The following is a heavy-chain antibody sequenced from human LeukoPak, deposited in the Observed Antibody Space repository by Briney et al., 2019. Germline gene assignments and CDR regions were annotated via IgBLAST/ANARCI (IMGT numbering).Heavy chain of an antibody. J-gene: IGHJ4*02. V-gene: IGHV3-21*01. D-gene: IGHD3-22*01. Sequence: GGSLRLSCAASGFTFSSYAMTWVRQAPGKGLEWVSSITSSSIYIYYADSVKGRFTISRDNAKNSLHLQMNSLRAEDTAVYYCATSRYDSSGYYGIIGYWGQGTLVTVSS. CDR1: GFTFSSYA. CDR3: ATSRYDSSGYYGIIGY. CDR2: ITSSSIYI.